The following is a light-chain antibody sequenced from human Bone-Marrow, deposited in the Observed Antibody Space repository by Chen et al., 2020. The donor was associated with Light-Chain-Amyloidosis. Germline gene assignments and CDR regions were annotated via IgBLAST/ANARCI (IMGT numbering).Light chain of an antibody. CDR2: EVS. CDR3: TSYTSDSTWV. V-gene: IGLV2-14*01. J-gene: IGLJ3*02. Sequence: QSALTQPASVSGSPGQSLTISCTGISSDVGGYKYVSWYQQHPGKAPKLMIYEVSNRPSGVSLRFSASKSGSTASLTISGLQAEDEATYYCTSYTSDSTWVFGGGTKLTVL. CDR1: SSDVGGYKY.